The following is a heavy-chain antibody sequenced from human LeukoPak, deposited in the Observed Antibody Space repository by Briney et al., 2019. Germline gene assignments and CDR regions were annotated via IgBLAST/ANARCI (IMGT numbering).Heavy chain of an antibody. CDR1: GGSISSGSYY. D-gene: IGHD6-13*01. V-gene: IGHV4-61*02. CDR2: IYTSGST. CDR3: ARGVISSWSYYFDY. Sequence: PSQTLSLTCTVSGGSISSGSYYWSWIRQPAGKGLEWIGRIYTSGSTNYNPYLKSRVTISVDTSKTQFSLKLSSVTAEDTAVYYCARGVISSWSYYFDYWGQGTLVTVSS. J-gene: IGHJ4*02.